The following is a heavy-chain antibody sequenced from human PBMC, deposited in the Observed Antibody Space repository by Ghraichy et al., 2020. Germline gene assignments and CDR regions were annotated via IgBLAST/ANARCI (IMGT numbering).Heavy chain of an antibody. CDR3: ARGRAGVMAAIRGDF. CDR1: GYTFTSYD. CDR2: MNPNSGNT. J-gene: IGHJ4*02. D-gene: IGHD2-21*01. Sequence: ASVKVSCKASGYTFTSYDINWVRQATGQGLEWMGWMNPNSGNTGYAQKFQGRVTMTRNTSTSTAYMELSSLRSEDTAVYYCARGRAGVMAAIRGDFWGQGTLVTVSS. V-gene: IGHV1-8*01.